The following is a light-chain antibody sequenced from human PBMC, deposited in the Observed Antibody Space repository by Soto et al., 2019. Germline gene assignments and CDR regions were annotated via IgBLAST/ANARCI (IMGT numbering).Light chain of an antibody. CDR2: AAS. CDR3: QQSYSTPQT. V-gene: IGKV1-12*01. Sequence: DIQMTHSPSSVSASVGDRVTITCRASQDISGWLAWFQQKPGKAPNLLIYAASILQSGVSSRFSGSGSGTEFTLTISSLQPDDFATYYCQQSYSTPQTFGQGTKVDIK. CDR1: QDISGW. J-gene: IGKJ1*01.